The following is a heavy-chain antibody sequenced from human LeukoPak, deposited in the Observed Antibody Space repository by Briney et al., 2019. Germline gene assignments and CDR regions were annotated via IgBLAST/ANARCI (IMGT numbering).Heavy chain of an antibody. V-gene: IGHV3-30*18. D-gene: IGHD2-15*01. Sequence: PGGPLRLSCAASGFTFSDYAIHWVRQAPGKGLEWAAVISYDGKTTYYADSVKGRFTISRDNSKNTVYLQLNSLGVEDTAVYSCAKEYCSGGCHEDYFDYWGQGTLVTVSS. CDR1: GFTFSDYA. CDR2: ISYDGKTT. CDR3: AKEYCSGGCHEDYFDY. J-gene: IGHJ4*02.